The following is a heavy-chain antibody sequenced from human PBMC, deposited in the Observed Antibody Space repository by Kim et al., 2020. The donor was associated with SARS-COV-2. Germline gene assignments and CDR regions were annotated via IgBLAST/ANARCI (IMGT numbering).Heavy chain of an antibody. J-gene: IGHJ5*02. CDR1: GSLFSGYS. D-gene: IGHD3-3*01. Sequence: GGSLRLSCVGSGSLFSGYSMTWVRQAPGKGLEWVSSISSSHSYRNYADSVKGRFTISRDNAKNSLYLQMDSLRAEDTALYYCARYYDFWSGNWLDPWGQGTLVTVSS. CDR3: ARYYDFWSGNWLDP. V-gene: IGHV3-21*06. CDR2: ISSSHSYR.